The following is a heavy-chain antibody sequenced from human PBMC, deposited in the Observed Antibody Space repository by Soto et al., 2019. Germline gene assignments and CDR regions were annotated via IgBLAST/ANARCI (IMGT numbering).Heavy chain of an antibody. Sequence: PSETLSLTCTVSGGSIINSSYYWGWIRQPPGKGLEWIGHIYYTGSTYHNPSLEGRLTISVDTSKNQFSLKLTSVTAPDTAVYYCARLDYVGAAGDSWGQGTLVTVSS. CDR3: ARLDYVGAAGDS. D-gene: IGHD3-16*01. J-gene: IGHJ4*02. CDR1: GGSIINSSYY. V-gene: IGHV4-39*01. CDR2: IYYTGST.